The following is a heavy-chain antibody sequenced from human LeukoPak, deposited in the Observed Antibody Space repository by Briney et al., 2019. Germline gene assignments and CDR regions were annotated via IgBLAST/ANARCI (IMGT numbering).Heavy chain of an antibody. J-gene: IGHJ5*02. CDR2: IYYSGST. D-gene: IGHD2-21*01. CDR1: GGSISSYY. V-gene: IGHV4-59*01. CDR3: ARAELAYCGGDCSDWFDP. Sequence: SETLSLTCTVSGGSISSYYWTWIRQPPGKGLEWLGYIYYSGSTNYNPSLKSRVTISVDTSKNQFSLKLSSVTAADTAVYYCARAELAYCGGDCSDWFDPWGQGTLVTVSS.